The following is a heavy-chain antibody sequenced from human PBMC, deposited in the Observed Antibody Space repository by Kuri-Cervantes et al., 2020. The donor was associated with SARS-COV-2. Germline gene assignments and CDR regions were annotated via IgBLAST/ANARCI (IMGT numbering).Heavy chain of an antibody. CDR3: ARDASYSGSYGSFQH. Sequence: GGSLRLSCAASGFTFSSYGMHWVRQAPGKGLEWVAVIWYDGSNKYYADSVKGRFTISRDNSKNTLYLQMNTLKTEDTAVFYCARDASYSGSYGSFQHWGQGTLVTVSS. CDR2: IWYDGSNK. J-gene: IGHJ1*01. CDR1: GFTFSSYG. V-gene: IGHV3-33*01. D-gene: IGHD1-26*01.